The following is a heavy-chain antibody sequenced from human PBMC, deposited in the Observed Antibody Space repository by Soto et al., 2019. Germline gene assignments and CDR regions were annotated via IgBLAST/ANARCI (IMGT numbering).Heavy chain of an antibody. CDR2: IYYSGRT. V-gene: IGHV4-59*08. CDR1: GGSIGSYY. D-gene: IGHD3-3*01. CDR3: ARGGWRQIDY. J-gene: IGHJ4*02. Sequence: QVQLQESGPGLVKPSETLSLTCSVSGGSIGSYYWSWIRQPPGKGLEWIGYIYYSGRTNYNPSLKSRVTISVDTSKNQFSLKLSSGTAADTAVYYCARGGWRQIDYWGQGTLVTVSS.